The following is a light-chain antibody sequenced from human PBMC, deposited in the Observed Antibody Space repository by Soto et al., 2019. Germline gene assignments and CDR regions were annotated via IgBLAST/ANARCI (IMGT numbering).Light chain of an antibody. Sequence: QSVLTQPPSVSGAPGQRVTLSCTGSTSNIGAGYDVHWYQQLPGTAPKLLIYGNSNRPSGVPDRFSGSKSGTSASLAITGLQAEDEADYYCQAYYSSLNEVVFGGGTQLTV. CDR2: GNS. J-gene: IGLJ2*01. CDR1: TSNIGAGYD. CDR3: QAYYSSLNEVV. V-gene: IGLV1-40*01.